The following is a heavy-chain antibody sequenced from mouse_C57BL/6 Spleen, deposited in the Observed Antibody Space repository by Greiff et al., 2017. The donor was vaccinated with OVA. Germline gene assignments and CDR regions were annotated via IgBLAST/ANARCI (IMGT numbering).Heavy chain of an antibody. D-gene: IGHD1-1*01. V-gene: IGHV2-5*01. CDR3: AKKGTTDAMDY. J-gene: IGHJ4*01. Sequence: VQLQQSGPGLVQPSQSLSITCTVSGFSLTSYGVHWVRQSPGKGLEWLGVIWRGGSTDYTAAFMSRLGITKDNSKSQVFFKMNSLQADDTAIYYCAKKGTTDAMDYWGQGTSVTVSS. CDR1: GFSLTSYG. CDR2: IWRGGST.